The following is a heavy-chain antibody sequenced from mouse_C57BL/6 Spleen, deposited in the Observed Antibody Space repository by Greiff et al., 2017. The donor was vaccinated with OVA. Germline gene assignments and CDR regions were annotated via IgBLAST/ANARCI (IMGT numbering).Heavy chain of an antibody. J-gene: IGHJ2*01. D-gene: IGHD1-2*01. V-gene: IGHV1-82*01. Sequence: VQLQQSGPELVKPGASVKLSCKASGYAFSSSWMNWVKQRPGQGLEWIGRIYPGDGGTNYNGKFKGKATLTADKSSSTAYMQLSSLTSEDSAVDYCARDGYCYDFDYWGQGTTLTVSS. CDR1: GYAFSSSW. CDR2: IYPGDGGT. CDR3: ARDGYCYDFDY.